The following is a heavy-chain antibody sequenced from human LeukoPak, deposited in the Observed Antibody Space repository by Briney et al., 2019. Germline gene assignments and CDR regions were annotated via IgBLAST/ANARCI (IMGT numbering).Heavy chain of an antibody. V-gene: IGHV4-34*01. Sequence: PSETLSLTCAVYGGSFSGYYWSWIRQPPGKGLEWIGEINHSGSTNYNPSLKSRVTISVDTSKNQFSLELSSVTAADTAVYYCARVMHCTNGVCYSADYWGQGTLVTVSS. J-gene: IGHJ4*02. CDR1: GGSFSGYY. CDR2: INHSGST. CDR3: ARVMHCTNGVCYSADY. D-gene: IGHD2-8*01.